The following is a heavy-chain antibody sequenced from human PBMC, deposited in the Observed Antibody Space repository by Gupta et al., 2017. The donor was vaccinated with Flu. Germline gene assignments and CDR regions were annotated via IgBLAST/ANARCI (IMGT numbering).Heavy chain of an antibody. CDR3: ARGQSPGLRYPPFDY. V-gene: IGHV4-34*04. Sequence: SLKSRATISVDTSKNQFSLKLSSVTAADTAVYYCARGQSPGLRYPPFDYWGQGTLVTVSS. J-gene: IGHJ4*02. D-gene: IGHD4-17*01.